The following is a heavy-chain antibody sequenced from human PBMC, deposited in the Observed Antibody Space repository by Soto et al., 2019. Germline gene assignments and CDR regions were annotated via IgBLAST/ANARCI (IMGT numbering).Heavy chain of an antibody. CDR2: ISVYNGNT. Sequence: QVQLVQSGAEVKKPGASVKVSCKASGYTFTSYGISWVRQAPGQGLEWMGWISVYNGNTKYAQKFQGRVTMTTDTSTNTAYMELRSLRSDDTAVYYCARRPLYCSSTSCSWDYWGQGTLVTVSS. J-gene: IGHJ4*02. V-gene: IGHV1-18*01. D-gene: IGHD2-2*01. CDR3: ARRPLYCSSTSCSWDY. CDR1: GYTFTSYG.